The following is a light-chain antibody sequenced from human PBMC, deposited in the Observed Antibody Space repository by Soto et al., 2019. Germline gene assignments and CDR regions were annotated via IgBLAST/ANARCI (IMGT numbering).Light chain of an antibody. CDR2: RND. J-gene: IGLJ2*01. CDR1: SSNIGSNY. V-gene: IGLV1-47*01. Sequence: QSVLTQPPSASGTPGQRVTISCSGSSSNIGSNYIYWYQRLPGTAPKLLIYRNDQRPSGVPDRFSGSKSGTSASLAITGLQADDEADYYCQSYDSGLRVSIFGGGTQLTVL. CDR3: QSYDSGLRVSI.